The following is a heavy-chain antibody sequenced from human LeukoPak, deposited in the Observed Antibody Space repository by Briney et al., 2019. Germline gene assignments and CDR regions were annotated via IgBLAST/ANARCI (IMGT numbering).Heavy chain of an antibody. CDR2: INWNGGST. V-gene: IGHV3-20*01. CDR3: AREGGDDSSGYYYVGDAFDI. Sequence: SGGSLRLSCAASGFTFDDYGMSWVRQAPGKGLEWVSGINWNGGSTGYADSVKGRFTISRDNAKNSLYLQVNSLRAEDTALYHCAREGGDDSSGYYYVGDAFDIWGQGTMVTVSS. D-gene: IGHD3-22*01. J-gene: IGHJ3*02. CDR1: GFTFDDYG.